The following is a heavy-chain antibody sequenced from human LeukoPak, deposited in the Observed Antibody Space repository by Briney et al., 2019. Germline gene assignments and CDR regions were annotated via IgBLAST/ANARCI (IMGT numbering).Heavy chain of an antibody. CDR3: VRDDDRPDNGLDY. CDR2: ISSDSSYI. CDR1: GFNFNTYT. Sequence: PGGSLRLSCAASGFNFNTYTMNWVRQAPGKGLEWVSSISSDSSYIYYADAVHGRFTVSRDNAKYSLYLQMNSLRAEDTAVYYCVRDDDRPDNGLDYWGQGTLVTVSS. J-gene: IGHJ4*02. D-gene: IGHD3-22*01. V-gene: IGHV3-21*01.